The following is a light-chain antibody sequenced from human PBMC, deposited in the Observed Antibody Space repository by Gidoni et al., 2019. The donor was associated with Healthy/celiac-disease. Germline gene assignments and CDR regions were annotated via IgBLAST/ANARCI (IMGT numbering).Light chain of an antibody. Sequence: QSALTQPASVSGSPGQSITISCTGTSSDVGSYNLVSWYQQHPGKAPKLMIYEGSKRPSGVSTRFSGSKSGNTASLTISGLQAEDEADSYCCSYAGSSTFWVFGGGTKLTVL. CDR1: SSDVGSYNL. CDR2: EGS. J-gene: IGLJ3*02. V-gene: IGLV2-23*01. CDR3: CSYAGSSTFWV.